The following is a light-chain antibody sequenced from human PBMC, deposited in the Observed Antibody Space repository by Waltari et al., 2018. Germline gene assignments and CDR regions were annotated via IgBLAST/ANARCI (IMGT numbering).Light chain of an antibody. CDR2: ADN. Sequence: QSELTQPPSVSGAPGQRVTTPCTGTNSNIGAGYAFHRYQHIAGTAPKLLIYADNRRPSGVPARFSGSKSGTSASLAITGLQAEDEGDYYCQSFDIDLSGKELFGGGTRLTVL. CDR3: QSFDIDLSGKEL. CDR1: NSNIGAGYA. J-gene: IGLJ2*01. V-gene: IGLV1-40*01.